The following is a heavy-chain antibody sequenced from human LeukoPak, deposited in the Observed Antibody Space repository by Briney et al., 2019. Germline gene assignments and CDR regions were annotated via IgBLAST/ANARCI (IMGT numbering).Heavy chain of an antibody. CDR2: INHSGST. D-gene: IGHD6-6*01. CDR3: ARDSIAARRGLFY. Sequence: SETLSLTCAVYGGSFSGYYWSWIRQPPGKGREWIGEINHSGSTNYNPSLKSRVTISVDTSKNQFSLKLSSVTAADTAVYYCARDSIAARRGLFYWGQGTLVTVSS. V-gene: IGHV4-34*01. CDR1: GGSFSGYY. J-gene: IGHJ4*02.